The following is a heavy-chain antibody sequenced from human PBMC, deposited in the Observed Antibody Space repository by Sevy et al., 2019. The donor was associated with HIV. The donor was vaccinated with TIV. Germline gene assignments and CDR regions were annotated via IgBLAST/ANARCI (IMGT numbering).Heavy chain of an antibody. Sequence: SETLSLTCAVYGGSFSGYYWNWIRQPPGKGLEWIGEINHSGSTNYNPSLESRVTISVDTSRNQFSLSLSSVTAADTAVYYCARYRVAGNFDYWGQGTLVTVSS. D-gene: IGHD6-19*01. CDR3: ARYRVAGNFDY. V-gene: IGHV4-34*01. CDR1: GGSFSGYY. J-gene: IGHJ4*02. CDR2: INHSGST.